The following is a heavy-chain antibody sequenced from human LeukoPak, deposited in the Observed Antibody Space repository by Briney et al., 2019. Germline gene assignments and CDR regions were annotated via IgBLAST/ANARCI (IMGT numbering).Heavy chain of an antibody. D-gene: IGHD2-2*01. J-gene: IGHJ5*02. Sequence: ASVKVSCKASGYAFTSYDINWVRQATGQGLEWMRWINPNSGSTDSAQKFQGRVTMTANKSISTAYMELNNLRSGDTAVYYCARLVGCATTNCYSPDNWFDPWGQGTLVTVSS. CDR3: ARLVGCATTNCYSPDNWFDP. CDR2: INPNSGST. CDR1: GYAFTSYD. V-gene: IGHV1-8*01.